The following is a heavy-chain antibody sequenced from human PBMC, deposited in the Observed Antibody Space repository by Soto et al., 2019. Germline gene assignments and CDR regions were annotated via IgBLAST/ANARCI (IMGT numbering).Heavy chain of an antibody. J-gene: IGHJ6*03. D-gene: IGHD6-19*01. CDR1: GYTITGYY. V-gene: IGHV1-2*04. CDR3: ARGTGSGWSTKYYYYYYMDV. Sequence: ASVKASCKASGYTITGYYMHCVRQAPGQGLEWMGWINPNSGGTNYAQKFQGWVTMTRDTSISTAYMELSRLRSDDTAVYYCARGTGSGWSTKYYYYYYMDVWGKGTTVTVSS. CDR2: INPNSGGT.